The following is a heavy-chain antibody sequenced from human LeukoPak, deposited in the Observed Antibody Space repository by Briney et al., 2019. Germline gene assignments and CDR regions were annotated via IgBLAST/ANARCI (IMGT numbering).Heavy chain of an antibody. J-gene: IGHJ5*02. CDR2: ISGSGGST. CDR1: GFTFSSYA. CDR3: AKDLTGYCSGGSCYTNWFDP. D-gene: IGHD2-15*01. Sequence: GGSLRLSCAASGFTFSSYAMSWVRQAPGKGLEWVSAISGSGGSTYYADSVKGRFTISRDNSKNTLYLQMNSLRAEDTAVYYCAKDLTGYCSGGSCYTNWFDPWGQGTLVTVPS. V-gene: IGHV3-23*01.